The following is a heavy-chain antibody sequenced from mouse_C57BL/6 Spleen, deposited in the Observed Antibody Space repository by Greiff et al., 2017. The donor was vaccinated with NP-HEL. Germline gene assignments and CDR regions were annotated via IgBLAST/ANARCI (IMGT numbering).Heavy chain of an antibody. J-gene: IGHJ2*01. Sequence: QVQLQQPGAELVKPGASVKLSCKASGYTFTSYWMHWVKQRPGQGLEWIGMIHPNSGSTNYNEKFKSKATLTVDKSSSTAYMKLSSLTSEDSAVNNCDAKYCGSCEDYWGQGTTLTVSS. V-gene: IGHV1-64*01. CDR2: IHPNSGST. D-gene: IGHD5-1*01. CDR3: DAKYCGSCEDY. CDR1: GYTFTSYW.